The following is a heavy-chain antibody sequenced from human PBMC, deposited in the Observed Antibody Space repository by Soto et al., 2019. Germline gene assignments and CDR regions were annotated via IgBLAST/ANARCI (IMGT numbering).Heavy chain of an antibody. J-gene: IGHJ4*02. CDR1: GFTFSDYY. Sequence: LRLSCAASGFTFSDYYMSWIRQAPGKGLEWVSYISSSDSIYYADSVKGRFTISRDNAKNSVYLQMNSLRAEDTAVYYCARDLGYYDSSGYFDYWGQGTLVTVSS. CDR3: ARDLGYYDSSGYFDY. CDR2: ISSSDSI. V-gene: IGHV3-11*01. D-gene: IGHD3-22*01.